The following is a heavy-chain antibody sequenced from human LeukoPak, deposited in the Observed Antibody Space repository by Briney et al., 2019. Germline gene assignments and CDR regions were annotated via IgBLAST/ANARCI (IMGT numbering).Heavy chain of an antibody. CDR2: IIPIFGTA. V-gene: IGHV1-69*13. Sequence: SVKVSCKASGGTFSSYAISWVRQAPGQGLEWRGGIIPIFGTANYAQKFQGRVTITADESTSTAYMELSSLRSEDTAVYYCARSSGSVTTIAFDIWGQGTMVTVSS. D-gene: IGHD4-17*01. CDR3: ARSSGSVTTIAFDI. J-gene: IGHJ3*02. CDR1: GGTFSSYA.